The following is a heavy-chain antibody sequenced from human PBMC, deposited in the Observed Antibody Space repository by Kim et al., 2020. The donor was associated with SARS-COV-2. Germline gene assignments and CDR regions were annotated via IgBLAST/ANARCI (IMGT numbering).Heavy chain of an antibody. CDR2: ISWNSGSI. D-gene: IGHD3-10*01. Sequence: GGSLRLSCAASGFTFDDYAMHWVRQAPGKGLEWVSGISWNSGSIGYADSVKGRFTISRDNAKNSLYLQMNSLRAEDTALYYCAKACLWFGEFSYGMDVWGQGTTVTVSS. CDR3: AKACLWFGEFSYGMDV. CDR1: GFTFDDYA. J-gene: IGHJ6*02. V-gene: IGHV3-9*01.